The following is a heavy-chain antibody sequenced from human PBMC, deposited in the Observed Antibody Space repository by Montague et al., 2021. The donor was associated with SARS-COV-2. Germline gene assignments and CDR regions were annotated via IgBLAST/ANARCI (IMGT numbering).Heavy chain of an antibody. CDR1: GFSISAGYY. Sequence: SETLSLTCTVSGFSISAGYYWGWIRQPPGKGLEWIGSIYHSGSTYYNPSLKSRVTISVDTTKNQFSLKMGSVTAADTAVYYCARDLRITTPGNYWGQGILVTVSS. V-gene: IGHV4-38-2*02. J-gene: IGHJ4*02. CDR3: ARDLRITTPGNY. D-gene: IGHD6-13*01. CDR2: IYHSGST.